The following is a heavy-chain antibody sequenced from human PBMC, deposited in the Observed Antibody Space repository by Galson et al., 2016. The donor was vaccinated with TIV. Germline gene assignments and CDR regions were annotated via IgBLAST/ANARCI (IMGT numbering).Heavy chain of an antibody. CDR2: INAGNGYT. CDR1: GYTFTHHA. Sequence: SVKVSCKASGYTFTHHALHWVRQAPGQSLEWMGCINAGNGYTKYSQMFQGRVTITRDTSASTAYMELSSLSSEDTAVYYCARPPYCGGDCYKYDSWGQGTLVTVSS. CDR3: ARPPYCGGDCYKYDS. V-gene: IGHV1-3*01. D-gene: IGHD2-21*01. J-gene: IGHJ4*02.